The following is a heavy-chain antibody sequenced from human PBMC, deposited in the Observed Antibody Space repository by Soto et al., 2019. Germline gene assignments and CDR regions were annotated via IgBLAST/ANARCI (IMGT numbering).Heavy chain of an antibody. D-gene: IGHD5-12*01. CDR1: GGSINTFY. J-gene: IGHJ4*02. Sequence: SETLSLTCTVSGGSINTFYRSWVRQPAGKGLGWIGRIFSSGSTSFNPSLEGRVAMSVDTSKNHFSLNLSSVPAANMAVYYCAREGSYSAYNFAHGIQLWALDFWGQGALVTVSS. CDR2: IFSSGST. CDR3: AREGSYSAYNFAHGIQLWALDF. V-gene: IGHV4-4*07.